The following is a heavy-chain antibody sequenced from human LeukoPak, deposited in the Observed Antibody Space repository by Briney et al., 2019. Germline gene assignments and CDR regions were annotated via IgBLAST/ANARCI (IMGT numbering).Heavy chain of an antibody. CDR2: ISWNSGSI. V-gene: IGHV3-9*03. Sequence: GGSLRLSCAASGFTFDDYGMSWVRQAPGKGLEWVSSISWNSGSIGYADSVKGRFTISRDNAKNSLYLQMNSLRTEDMAFYYCAKTKLGYWYFDLWGRGTLVTVSS. J-gene: IGHJ2*01. CDR3: AKTKLGYWYFDL. D-gene: IGHD7-27*01. CDR1: GFTFDDYG.